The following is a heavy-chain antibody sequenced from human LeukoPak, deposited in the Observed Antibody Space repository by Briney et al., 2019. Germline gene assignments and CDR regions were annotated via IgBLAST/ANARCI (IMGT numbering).Heavy chain of an antibody. CDR2: IYNSGST. CDR1: GYSISSGYY. CDR3: ARPLDIVVVPAGDFAFDI. V-gene: IGHV4-38-2*01. Sequence: SETLSLTCAVSGYSISSGYYWGWIRQPPGKGLEWIGSIYNSGSTYYNPSLKSRVTISVDTSKNQFSLKLSSVTAADTAVYYCARPLDIVVVPAGDFAFDIWGQGTMVTVSS. D-gene: IGHD2-2*03. J-gene: IGHJ3*02.